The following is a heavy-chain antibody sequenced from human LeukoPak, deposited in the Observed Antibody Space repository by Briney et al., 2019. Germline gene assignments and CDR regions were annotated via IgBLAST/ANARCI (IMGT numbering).Heavy chain of an antibody. CDR1: GYTFTNYA. CDR3: ARGTMVRGVIPYMDV. J-gene: IGHJ6*03. Sequence: GASVKVSCKASGYTFTNYAMNWVRQAPGQGLEWMGWINTYTGNPTYAQGFTGRFVFSLDTSVSTAYLQISSLKAEDTAVYYCARGTMVRGVIPYMDVWGKGTTVTVSS. D-gene: IGHD3-10*01. V-gene: IGHV7-4-1*02. CDR2: INTYTGNP.